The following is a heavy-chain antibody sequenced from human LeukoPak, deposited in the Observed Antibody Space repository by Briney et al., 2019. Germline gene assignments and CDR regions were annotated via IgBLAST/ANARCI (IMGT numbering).Heavy chain of an antibody. CDR1: GFTFSSYA. J-gene: IGHJ4*02. Sequence: GGSLRLSCAASGFTFSSYAMSWVRQAPGKGLEWVLAISGSGGSTYYADSVKGRFTISRDNSKNTLYLQMNSLRAEDTAVYYCANLKGIAVAGTFGYWGQGTLVTVSS. V-gene: IGHV3-23*01. D-gene: IGHD6-19*01. CDR2: ISGSGGST. CDR3: ANLKGIAVAGTFGY.